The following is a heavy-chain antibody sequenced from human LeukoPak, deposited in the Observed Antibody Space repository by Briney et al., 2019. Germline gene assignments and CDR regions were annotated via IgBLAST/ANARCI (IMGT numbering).Heavy chain of an antibody. V-gene: IGHV4-38-2*02. Sequence: PSETLSLTCTVSGYSISSGYYWGWIRQPPGKGLEWIGSMYHSGSTYYNPSLKSRVTVSVDTSKNQFSLKLSSVTAADTAVYYCARYIAAAEIDYWSQGTLVTVSS. D-gene: IGHD6-13*01. CDR1: GYSISSGYY. CDR3: ARYIAAAEIDY. CDR2: MYHSGST. J-gene: IGHJ4*02.